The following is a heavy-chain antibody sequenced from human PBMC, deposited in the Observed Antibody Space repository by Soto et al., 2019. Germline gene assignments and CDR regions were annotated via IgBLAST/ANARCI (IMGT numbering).Heavy chain of an antibody. J-gene: IGHJ6*03. D-gene: IGHD6-6*01. Sequence: GGSLSLSCAASGFTLSGYAMDWVRQAPGKGLEYVSGISSNGVGAYYANSVQGRFTISRDNSKNTVYLQMGSLRPEDMAVYYCARRARPDFYYMDVWAKGTTVTVSS. CDR3: ARRARPDFYYMDV. CDR2: ISSNGVGA. CDR1: GFTLSGYA. V-gene: IGHV3-64*01.